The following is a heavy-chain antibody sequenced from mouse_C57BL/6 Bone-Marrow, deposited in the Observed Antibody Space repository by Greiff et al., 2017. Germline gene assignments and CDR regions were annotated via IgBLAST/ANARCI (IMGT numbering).Heavy chain of an antibody. V-gene: IGHV1-26*01. D-gene: IGHD2-3*01. Sequence: EVQLQQSGPELVKPGASVKISCKASGYTFTDYYLNWVKQSHGKSLEWIGDINPNNGGTSYNQKFKGKATLTVDKSSSTAYMELRSLTSEDSAVYYCARRWLLPWFAYWGQGTLVTVSA. J-gene: IGHJ3*01. CDR2: INPNNGGT. CDR3: ARRWLLPWFAY. CDR1: GYTFTDYY.